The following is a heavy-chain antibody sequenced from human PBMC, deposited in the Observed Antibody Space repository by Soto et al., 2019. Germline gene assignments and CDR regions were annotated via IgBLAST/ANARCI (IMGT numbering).Heavy chain of an antibody. J-gene: IGHJ6*02. Sequence: GGSLRLSCAASGFTFSSYSLNWVRQAPGKGLEWVSYISSSSSTIYYADSVKGRFTISRDNAKNSLYLQMSSLRDEDTAVYYCARDRGLLYDGSNYYDMDVWGQGTTVTVSS. CDR2: ISSSSSTI. CDR3: ARDRGLLYDGSNYYDMDV. CDR1: GFTFSSYS. D-gene: IGHD3-3*01. V-gene: IGHV3-48*02.